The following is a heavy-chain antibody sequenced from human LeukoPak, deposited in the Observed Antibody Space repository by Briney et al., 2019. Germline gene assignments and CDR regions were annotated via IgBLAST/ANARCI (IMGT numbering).Heavy chain of an antibody. CDR3: ARATNKYEVLPFDY. CDR2: INPDGGSI. D-gene: IGHD2-2*01. CDR1: GFTFGVFA. Sequence: PGGSLRLSCAPSGFTFGVFAWHWVRQTQKRGLGGVWSINPDGGSINYADSVKGRFTISRDNAKNSLFLQMDSLRLEDTALYYCARATNKYEVLPFDYWGQGTLVTVSS. J-gene: IGHJ4*02. V-gene: IGHV3-9*01.